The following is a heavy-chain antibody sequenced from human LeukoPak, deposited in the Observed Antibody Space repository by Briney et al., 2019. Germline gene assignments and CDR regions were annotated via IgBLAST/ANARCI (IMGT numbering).Heavy chain of an antibody. CDR3: ARDTLLWFGEQPDY. CDR2: ISAYNGNT. Sequence: SVKVSCKASGYTFTSYGISWVRQAPGQGLEWMGWISAYNGNTNYAQKLQGKVTMTTDTSTSTAYMELRSLRSDDTAVYYCARDTLLWFGEQPDYWGQGTLVTVSS. V-gene: IGHV1-18*04. J-gene: IGHJ4*02. D-gene: IGHD3-10*01. CDR1: GYTFTSYG.